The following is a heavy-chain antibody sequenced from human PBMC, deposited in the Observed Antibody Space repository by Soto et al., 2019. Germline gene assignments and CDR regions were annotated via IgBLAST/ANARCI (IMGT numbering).Heavy chain of an antibody. D-gene: IGHD3-16*01. J-gene: IGHJ4*02. CDR2: INPYNDNT. CDR1: NYSFSSFG. V-gene: IGHV1-18*01. CDR3: ASDPFYTENNLQVGYCDS. Sequence: QVQLVQSGPEVKKPGASVKVSCKASNYSFSSFGIIWMRQAPGQGLEWMGWINPYNDNTNYGQNLQGRVTMTTDTSTSTAYLEMRSLRSDDTAVYYCASDPFYTENNLQVGYCDSWGQGTLVTVSS.